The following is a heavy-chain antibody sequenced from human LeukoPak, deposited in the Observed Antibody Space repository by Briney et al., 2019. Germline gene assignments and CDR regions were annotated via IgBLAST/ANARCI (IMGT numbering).Heavy chain of an antibody. D-gene: IGHD3-22*01. V-gene: IGHV1-46*01. CDR2: NNPSGGST. CDR1: GYTFTSFY. Sequence: GASVKVSCKASGYTFTSFYMYWVRQAPGQGLEWMGINNPSGGSTSYAQKFQGRLTMTRDTSTSTVYMELSSLRSEDTAVYYCARGAGYYDSSASIDYWGQGTLVTVSS. J-gene: IGHJ4*02. CDR3: ARGAGYYDSSASIDY.